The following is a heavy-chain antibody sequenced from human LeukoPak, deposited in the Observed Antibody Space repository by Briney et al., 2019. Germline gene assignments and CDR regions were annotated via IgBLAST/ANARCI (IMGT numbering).Heavy chain of an antibody. J-gene: IGHJ4*02. CDR3: ARDWYYDILDEVDY. CDR2: ISYDGSNK. Sequence: PGGSLRLSCAASGFTFSSYAMHWVRQAPGKGLEWVAVISYDGSNKYYADSVKGRFTISRDNSKNTLYLQMNSLRAEDTAVYYYARDWYYDILDEVDYWGQGTLVTVSS. CDR1: GFTFSSYA. V-gene: IGHV3-30*04. D-gene: IGHD3-9*01.